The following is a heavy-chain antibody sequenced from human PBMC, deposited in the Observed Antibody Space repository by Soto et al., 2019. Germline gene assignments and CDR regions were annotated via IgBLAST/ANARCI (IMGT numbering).Heavy chain of an antibody. J-gene: IGHJ4*02. D-gene: IGHD4-17*01. Sequence: EVQLVESGGGLVQPGRSLRLSCAASGFTFDDYAMHWVRQGPGKGLEWVSSISWNRGNLGYADSVKGRFTISRDNAKNSLSLQMNSLRGEDTALYYCAKGASTTVFAFNDYWCQGTLVTVSS. V-gene: IGHV3-9*01. CDR1: GFTFDDYA. CDR3: AKGASTTVFAFNDY. CDR2: ISWNRGNL.